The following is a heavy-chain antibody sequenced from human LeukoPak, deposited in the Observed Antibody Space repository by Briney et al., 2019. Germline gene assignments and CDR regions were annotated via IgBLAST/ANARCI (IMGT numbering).Heavy chain of an antibody. J-gene: IGHJ6*03. D-gene: IGHD6-13*01. CDR3: ARGRGSSYYYYYMDV. V-gene: IGHV3-21*01. CDR2: ISSTRTYI. Sequence: PGGSLRLSCAASVFTFSSYSMNWVRQAPGKGLEWVSCISSTRTYIYYADSVKGRFTISRDNAKNSLYLQMNSLRAEDTAVYYCARGRGSSYYYYYMDVWGKGTTVTVSS. CDR1: VFTFSSYS.